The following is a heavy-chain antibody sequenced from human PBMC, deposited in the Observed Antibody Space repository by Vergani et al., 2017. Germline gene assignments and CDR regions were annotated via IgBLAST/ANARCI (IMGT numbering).Heavy chain of an antibody. J-gene: IGHJ4*02. V-gene: IGHV3-15*01. CDR2: IKSKTDGGTT. D-gene: IGHD2-15*01. Sequence: EVQLVESGGGLVKPGGSLRLSCAASGFTFSNAWMSWVRQAPGKGLEWVGCIKSKTDGGTTDYAAPVKGRFTISRDDSKNTLYLQMNSLKTEDTAVYYCTTARYCSGGSCWGYFDYWGQGTLVTVSS. CDR1: GFTFSNAW. CDR3: TTARYCSGGSCWGYFDY.